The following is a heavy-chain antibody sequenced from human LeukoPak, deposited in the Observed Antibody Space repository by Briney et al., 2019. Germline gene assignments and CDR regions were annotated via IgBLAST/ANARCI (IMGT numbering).Heavy chain of an antibody. D-gene: IGHD5-12*01. CDR1: GFIFSNYG. V-gene: IGHV3-30*18. CDR2: ISYDGLNK. J-gene: IGHJ4*02. CDR3: AKGVRSGYDRLDY. Sequence: PRRSLRLSCAASGFIFSNYGIHWVRQAPGKGLEWVAVISYDGLNKNYADSVKGRFTISRDNSRNTLSLQMNSLRVEDTAIYYCAKGVRSGYDRLDYWGQGALVTVSS.